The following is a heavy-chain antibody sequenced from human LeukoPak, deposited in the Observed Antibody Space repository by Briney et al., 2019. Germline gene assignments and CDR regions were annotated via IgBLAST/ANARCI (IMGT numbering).Heavy chain of an antibody. Sequence: SQTLSLTCTVSGGSISSGSYYWSWIRQPAGKGLEWIGRIYTSGSTSYNPSLKSRVTILVDTSKNQFSLKLSSVTAADMAVYYCARSSWYDIIDYWGQGTLVTVSS. V-gene: IGHV4-61*02. CDR3: ARSSWYDIIDY. J-gene: IGHJ4*02. CDR2: IYTSGST. CDR1: GGSISSGSYY. D-gene: IGHD6-13*01.